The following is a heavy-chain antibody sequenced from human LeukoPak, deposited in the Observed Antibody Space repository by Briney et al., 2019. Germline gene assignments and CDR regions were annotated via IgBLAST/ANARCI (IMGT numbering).Heavy chain of an antibody. CDR2: IYTSGST. CDR1: GGSISSGSYY. V-gene: IGHV4-61*02. D-gene: IGHD3-3*01. Sequence: SQTLSLTCTVSGGSISSGSYYWSWIRPPAGKGLEWIGRIYTSGSTNYNPSLKSRVTISVDTSKNQFSLKLSSVTAADTAVYYCARERDFWSGYYTNWFDPWGQGTLVTVSS. J-gene: IGHJ5*02. CDR3: ARERDFWSGYYTNWFDP.